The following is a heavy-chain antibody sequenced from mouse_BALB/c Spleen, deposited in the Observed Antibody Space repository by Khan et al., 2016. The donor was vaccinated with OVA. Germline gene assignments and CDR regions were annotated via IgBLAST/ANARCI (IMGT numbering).Heavy chain of an antibody. CDR3: ATSVTITKVVATVFDY. CDR2: ISYSGRT. D-gene: IGHD1-1*01. J-gene: IGHJ2*01. Sequence: EVQLLESGPGLVKPSQSLSLTCTVTGYSITSDYAWNWIRQFPGNKLEWMGYISYSGRTSYNPSLKSRISITRDTSKNQFFLQLNSVTTAATAMYYCATSVTITKVVATVFDYWGQGTTLTVSS. CDR1: GYSITSDYA. V-gene: IGHV3-2*02.